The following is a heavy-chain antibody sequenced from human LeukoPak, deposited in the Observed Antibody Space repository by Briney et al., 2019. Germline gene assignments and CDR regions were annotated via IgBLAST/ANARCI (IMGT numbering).Heavy chain of an antibody. CDR2: IYYSGST. CDR1: GGSISSYY. D-gene: IGHD3-22*01. J-gene: IGHJ5*02. V-gene: IGHV4-59*01. CDR3: ARYYYDSSGYWFRTGFDP. Sequence: SETLSLTCTVSGGSISSYYWSWIRQPPGKGLEWIGYIYYSGSTNYNPSLKSRVTISVDTSKNQFSLKLSSVTAADTAVYYYARYYYDSSGYWFRTGFDPWGQGTLVTVSS.